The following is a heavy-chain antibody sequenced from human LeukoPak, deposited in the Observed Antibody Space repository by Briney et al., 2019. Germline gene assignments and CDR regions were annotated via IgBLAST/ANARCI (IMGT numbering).Heavy chain of an antibody. CDR1: GFTFSRHS. Sequence: GGSLRLSCAASGFTFSRHSMNWVRQAPGKGLEWVSFISGNSANIYYIDSVKGRFTISRDNGQNTLYLQMNSLRAEDTAVYYCAREGRGYSYAFEYWGQGTLVTVSS. D-gene: IGHD5-18*01. V-gene: IGHV3-21*01. CDR3: AREGRGYSYAFEY. CDR2: ISGNSANI. J-gene: IGHJ4*02.